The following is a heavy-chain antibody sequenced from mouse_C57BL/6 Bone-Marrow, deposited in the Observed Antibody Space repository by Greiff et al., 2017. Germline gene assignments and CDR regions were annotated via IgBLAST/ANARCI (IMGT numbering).Heavy chain of an antibody. CDR1: GFTFSDYY. CDR2: ISNGGGST. V-gene: IGHV5-12*01. Sequence: EVQRVESGGGLVQPGGSLKLSCAASGFTFSDYYMYWVRQTPEKRLEWVAYISNGGGSTYYPDTVKGRFTISRDNAKNTLYLQMSRLKSEDTAMYYCARPFFYCAMDYWGRGTSVTVSS. CDR3: ARPFFYCAMDY. J-gene: IGHJ4*01.